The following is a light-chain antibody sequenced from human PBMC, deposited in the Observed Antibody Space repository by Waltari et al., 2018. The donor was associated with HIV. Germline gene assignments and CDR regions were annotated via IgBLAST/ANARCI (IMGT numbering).Light chain of an antibody. CDR1: QTIASN. CDR2: GAS. V-gene: IGKV3-15*01. CDR3: QQYNNWPWT. Sequence: EIVMTQSPATLSVSPGDRVTLSCRASQTIASNLAWYQHKPGQAPRLLIYGASTRATGIPARFSGSRSGTEFTLTISSLQSEDFAVYYCQQYNNWPWTFGQGTKVEI. J-gene: IGKJ1*01.